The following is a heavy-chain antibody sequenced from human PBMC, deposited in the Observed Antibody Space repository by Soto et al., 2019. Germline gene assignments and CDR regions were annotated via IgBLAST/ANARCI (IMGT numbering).Heavy chain of an antibody. J-gene: IGHJ6*02. V-gene: IGHV1-2*04. CDR3: ARAFSSSWYGGAYYYYGMDV. D-gene: IGHD6-13*01. Sequence: QVQLVQSGSEVKKPGASVKVSCKASGYTFTGYYMHWVRQAPGQGLEWMGWFTPNSGATNLARKFQGWVTMTRDTSISTAYMELSRLRSDDTAVYYCARAFSSSWYGGAYYYYGMDVWGQGTTVTVSS. CDR1: GYTFTGYY. CDR2: FTPNSGAT.